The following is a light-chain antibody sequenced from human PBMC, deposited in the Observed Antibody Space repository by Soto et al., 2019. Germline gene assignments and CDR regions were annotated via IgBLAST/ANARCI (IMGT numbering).Light chain of an antibody. CDR1: SSNIGGNS. V-gene: IGLV1-51*01. CDR3: RSWDRSLSAHV. Sequence: QSVLTQPPSVSAAAGQKFTISCSGSSSNIGGNSVSGYQQVPGTAPKLLIDDDNKRPSGIPDRFSGSKSGTSATLGITGLHPGDEADYHCRSWDRSLSAHVLGTGTKVTAL. J-gene: IGLJ1*01. CDR2: DDN.